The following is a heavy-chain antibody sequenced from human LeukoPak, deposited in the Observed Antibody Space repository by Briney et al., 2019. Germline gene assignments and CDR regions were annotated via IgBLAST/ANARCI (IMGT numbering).Heavy chain of an antibody. Sequence: EGSLRLPCAASGFTFGSFSMNWVRQAPGEGLEWVANIKQDGSEKYYVDSVKGRFTISRDNAKNSLYLQMNSLRAEDTAVYYCARLPSNILWFGEIDYWGQGTLVTVSS. CDR2: IKQDGSEK. CDR3: ARLPSNILWFGEIDY. CDR1: GFTFGSFS. J-gene: IGHJ4*02. D-gene: IGHD3-10*01. V-gene: IGHV3-7*01.